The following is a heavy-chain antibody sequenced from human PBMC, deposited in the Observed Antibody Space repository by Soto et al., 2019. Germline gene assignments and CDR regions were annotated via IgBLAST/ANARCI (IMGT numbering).Heavy chain of an antibody. V-gene: IGHV3-33*01. CDR3: ARDLWDYYDSSGPIWPYYYYGMDV. CDR1: GFTFSSYG. J-gene: IGHJ6*02. Sequence: GGSLRLSCAASGFTFSSYGMHWVRQAPGKGLEWVAVIWYDGSNKYYADSVKGRFTISRDNSKNTLYLQMNSLRAEDTAVYYCARDLWDYYDSSGPIWPYYYYGMDVWGQGTTVTVSS. D-gene: IGHD3-22*01. CDR2: IWYDGSNK.